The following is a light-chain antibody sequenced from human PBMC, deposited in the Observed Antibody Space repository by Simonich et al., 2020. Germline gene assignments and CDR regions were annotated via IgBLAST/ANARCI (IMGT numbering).Light chain of an antibody. CDR1: QCVLYSSKNKNY. J-gene: IGKJ2*01. CDR3: QQYYSTPYT. V-gene: IGKV4-1*01. CDR2: WAS. Sequence: DIVMTQSPDSLAVSLGERATINCKSSQCVLYSSKNKNYLAWYQQKPGQPPKLLIYWASTRESGVPYRFSGSGSGTDFTLTISSLQAEDVAVYYCQQYYSTPYTFGQGTKLEIK.